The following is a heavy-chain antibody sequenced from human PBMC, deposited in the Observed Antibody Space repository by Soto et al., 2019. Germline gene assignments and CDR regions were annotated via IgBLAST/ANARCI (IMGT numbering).Heavy chain of an antibody. CDR2: IIPIFGTA. Sequence: QVQLVQSGAEVKKPGSSVKVSCTASGGTFSSSTISWFRQSPVQGLEWMVGIIPIFGTANYAHKFQGRVTITADESTSTAYMELSSLRSEDTAVYYCARVRQYPAAAHGPAFDIWGQGTMVTVSS. CDR1: GGTFSSST. V-gene: IGHV1-69*12. D-gene: IGHD6-13*01. J-gene: IGHJ3*02. CDR3: ARVRQYPAAAHGPAFDI.